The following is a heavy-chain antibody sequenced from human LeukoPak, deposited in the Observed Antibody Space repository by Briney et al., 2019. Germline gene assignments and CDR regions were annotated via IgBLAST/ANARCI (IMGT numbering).Heavy chain of an antibody. CDR2: IKQDGTEK. D-gene: IGHD6-19*01. Sequence: GGSLRLSCAASGFTFSTYWMNWVRQAPGKGLEWVANIKQDGTEKMFVDSVKGRFTISRDNPKNSLNLQMNSLRVEDTAVYYCARAGSDWFNWFDPWGQGTLVTVSS. CDR3: ARAGSDWFNWFDP. CDR1: GFTFSTYW. J-gene: IGHJ5*02. V-gene: IGHV3-7*04.